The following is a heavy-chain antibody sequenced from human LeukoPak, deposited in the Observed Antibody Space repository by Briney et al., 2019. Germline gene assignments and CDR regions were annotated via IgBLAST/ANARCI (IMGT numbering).Heavy chain of an antibody. D-gene: IGHD3-10*01. Sequence: PSETLSLTCTVSGGSISSSSYYWSWIRQPPGKGLEWIADIYYSGSTNYNPSLKSRVTISLDTSKNQFSLKLSSVTAADTAVYYCARCVDRSGSYIARTYLFDYWGQGTLVTVSS. J-gene: IGHJ4*02. CDR3: ARCVDRSGSYIARTYLFDY. CDR1: GGSISSSSYY. V-gene: IGHV4-61*01. CDR2: IYYSGST.